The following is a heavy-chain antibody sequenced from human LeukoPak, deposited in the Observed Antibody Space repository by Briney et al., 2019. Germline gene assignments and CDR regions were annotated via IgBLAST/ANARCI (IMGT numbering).Heavy chain of an antibody. V-gene: IGHV4-4*07. Sequence: SETLSLTCTVSVGSISSYYWSWIRQPAGKGLEWIGRIYTSGSTNYNPSLKSRVTMSVDTSKNQFSLKLSSVTAADTAVYYCATSKYCSSTSCYDIWGQGTMVTVSS. CDR2: IYTSGST. J-gene: IGHJ3*02. CDR1: VGSISSYY. D-gene: IGHD2-2*01. CDR3: ATSKYCSSTSCYDI.